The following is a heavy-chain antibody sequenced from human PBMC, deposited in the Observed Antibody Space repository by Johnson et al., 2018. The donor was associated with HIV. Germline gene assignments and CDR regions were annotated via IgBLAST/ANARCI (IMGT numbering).Heavy chain of an antibody. CDR2: IYSGGST. CDR1: GFTFSSNY. V-gene: IGHV3-66*01. J-gene: IGHJ3*02. CDR3: ARSVHDYSDYLWGRDAFDI. D-gene: IGHD4-11*01. Sequence: VQLVESGGGVVQPGGSLRLSCAASGFTFSSNYMSWVRQAPGQGLEWVSVIYSGGSTYYADPVKGRFTISTDNSKNTLYLQMNNLRLGDTAVYYCARSVHDYSDYLWGRDAFDIWGQGTMVIVSS.